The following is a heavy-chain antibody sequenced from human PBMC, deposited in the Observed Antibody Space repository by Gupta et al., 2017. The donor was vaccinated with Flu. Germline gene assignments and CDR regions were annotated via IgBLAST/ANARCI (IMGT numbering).Heavy chain of an antibody. CDR3: ARGTAYSYGYSLDH. CDR1: GASITSNIW. V-gene: IGHV4-4*02. CDR2: VLHSGRT. J-gene: IGHJ4*02. Sequence: QVKLQESGPGLVKPSGTLSPPCIFSGASITSNIWWRWVRQAPGKGLEWIGEVLHSGRTNYNPSLSSRLTILVDKSKNHFSLKLTSVTAADTAIYFCARGTAYSYGYSLDHWGQGTLVTVSS. D-gene: IGHD3-22*01.